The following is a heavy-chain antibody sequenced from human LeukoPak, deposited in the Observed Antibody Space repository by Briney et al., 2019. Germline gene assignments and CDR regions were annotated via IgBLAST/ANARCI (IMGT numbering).Heavy chain of an antibody. CDR3: AKDSKSVPSSTSCSYFDW. CDR2: IKQDGSEK. V-gene: IGHV3-7*01. J-gene: IGHJ4*02. Sequence: GGSLRLSCAASGFTFSSYWMSWVRQAPGKGLEWVANIKQDGSEKYYVDSVKGRFTISRDNAKNSLYLQMNSLRAEDTAVYYCAKDSKSVPSSTSCSYFDWWGQGTLVTVSS. D-gene: IGHD2-2*01. CDR1: GFTFSSYW.